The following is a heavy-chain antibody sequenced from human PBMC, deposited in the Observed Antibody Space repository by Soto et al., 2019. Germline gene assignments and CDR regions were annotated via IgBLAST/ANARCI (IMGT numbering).Heavy chain of an antibody. Sequence: PSETLSLTCSVSGGSISRYYLSWIRQPPGKGLEWIGYAYYSGDTGYNPSLKSRVTMAVDTSKNQVSLKLSSVTAADTAVYYCARDRSTYGGGGTGEVKENWFDPWGQGALVTVS. CDR1: GGSISRYY. D-gene: IGHD2-8*01. J-gene: IGHJ5*02. V-gene: IGHV4-59*01. CDR3: ARDRSTYGGGGTGEVKENWFDP. CDR2: AYYSGDT.